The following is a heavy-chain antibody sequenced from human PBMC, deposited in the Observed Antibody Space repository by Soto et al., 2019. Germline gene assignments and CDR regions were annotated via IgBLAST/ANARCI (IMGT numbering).Heavy chain of an antibody. CDR2: IKSKTDGGTT. Sequence: GGSLRLSCAASGFTFSNAWMNWVRQAPGKGLEWVGRIKSKTDGGTTDYAAPVKGRFTISRDDSKNTLYLQMNSLKTEDTAVYYCTTAYYYDSSGYVSTSDYYYYGMDVWGQGTTVTVSS. CDR1: GFTFSNAW. J-gene: IGHJ6*02. V-gene: IGHV3-15*07. CDR3: TTAYYYDSSGYVSTSDYYYYGMDV. D-gene: IGHD3-22*01.